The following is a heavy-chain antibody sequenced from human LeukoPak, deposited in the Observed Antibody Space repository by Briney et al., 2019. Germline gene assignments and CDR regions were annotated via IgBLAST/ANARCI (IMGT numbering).Heavy chain of an antibody. CDR2: INPNSGGT. CDR3: AREIRGGSSSSGVGYYFDY. V-gene: IGHV1-2*06. CDR1: GYTFTGYY. D-gene: IGHD6-6*01. J-gene: IGHJ4*02. Sequence: ASVKVSCKASGYTFTGYYMHWVRQAPGQGLGWMGRINPNSGGTNYAQKFQGRVTMTRDTSISTAYMELSRLRSDDTAVYYCAREIRGGSSSSGVGYYFDYWGQGTLVTVSS.